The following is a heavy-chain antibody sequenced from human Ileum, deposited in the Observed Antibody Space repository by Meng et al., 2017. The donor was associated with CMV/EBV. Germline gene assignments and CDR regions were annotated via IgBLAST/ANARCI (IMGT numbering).Heavy chain of an antibody. CDR2: IKTRADGWTT. D-gene: IGHD3-22*01. CDR3: TTGYSSWYFG. V-gene: IGHV3-15*07. J-gene: IGHJ4*02. CDR1: CFSFITAD. Sequence: SCAASCFSFITADMNWVRQAPCKWLYWVGRIKTRADGWTTEYGTLLRDRFTISRDDSTNTVFLQMNSLKAEDTGIYYCTTGYSSWYFGWGQGTLVTVSS.